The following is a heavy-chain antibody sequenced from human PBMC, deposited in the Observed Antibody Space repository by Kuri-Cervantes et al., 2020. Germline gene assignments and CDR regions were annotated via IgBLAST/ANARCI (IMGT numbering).Heavy chain of an antibody. D-gene: IGHD6-19*01. CDR2: IIPIFGTA. CDR1: GYTFTSYG. Sequence: SVKVSCKASGYTFTSYGISWVRQAPGQGLEWMGGIIPIFGTANYAQKFQGRVTITADESTSTAYMELSSLRSEDTAVYYCATNRGIAVAGSPEFDYWGQGTLVTVSS. CDR3: ATNRGIAVAGSPEFDY. V-gene: IGHV1-69*13. J-gene: IGHJ4*02.